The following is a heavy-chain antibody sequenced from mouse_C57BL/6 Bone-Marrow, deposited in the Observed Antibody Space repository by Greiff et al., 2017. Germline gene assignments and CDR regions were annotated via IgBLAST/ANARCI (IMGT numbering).Heavy chain of an antibody. CDR1: GYTFTDYY. D-gene: IGHD1-1*02. V-gene: IGHV1-26*01. CDR3: ARNYGPFAY. Sequence: VQLQQSGPELVKPGASVKISCKASGYTFTDYYMNWVKQSHGKSLEWIGDINPNNGGTSYNQKFKGKATVTVDKSSSTAYMELRSLTSEDSAVYYCARNYGPFAYWGQGTLVTVSA. J-gene: IGHJ3*01. CDR2: INPNNGGT.